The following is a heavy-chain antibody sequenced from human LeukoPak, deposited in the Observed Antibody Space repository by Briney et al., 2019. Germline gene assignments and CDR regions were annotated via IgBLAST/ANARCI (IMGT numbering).Heavy chain of an antibody. D-gene: IGHD6-13*01. CDR2: IKQDGSEK. CDR1: GFTFSSYW. J-gene: IGHJ4*02. CDR3: ARDVRYSISWYGFDY. Sequence: GGSLRLSCAASGFTFSSYWMTWVRQAPGKGLEWVANIKQDGSEKYYVDSVKGRFTISRDNAKNSLYLQMNSLRAGDTAVYYCARDVRYSISWYGFDYWGQGTLVTVSS. V-gene: IGHV3-7*01.